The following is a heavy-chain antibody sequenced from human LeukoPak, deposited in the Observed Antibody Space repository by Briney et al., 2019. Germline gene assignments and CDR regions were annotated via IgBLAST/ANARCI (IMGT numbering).Heavy chain of an antibody. Sequence: PSETLSLTCTVSGGSISSHYWSWIRQPPGKGLEWIGYIYYSGSTNYNPSLKSRVTISVDTSKNQFSLKLSSVTAADTAVYYCARDFPPGHWGQGTLVTVSS. CDR1: GGSISSHY. J-gene: IGHJ4*02. CDR3: ARDFPPGH. V-gene: IGHV4-59*11. CDR2: IYYSGST.